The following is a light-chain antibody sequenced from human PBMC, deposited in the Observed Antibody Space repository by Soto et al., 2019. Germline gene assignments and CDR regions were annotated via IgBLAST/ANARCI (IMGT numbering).Light chain of an antibody. CDR2: GNN. CDR1: SSNIGAGYD. V-gene: IGLV1-40*01. Sequence: QLVLTQPPSVSGALGQRVTISCTGSSSNIGAGYDVHWYQQLPGIAPKRLIYGNNNRPSGVPDRFSGSKSGTSASLAITGLQAEDEADYYCQSYDSSLSGRYVFGTGTKLTVL. J-gene: IGLJ1*01. CDR3: QSYDSSLSGRYV.